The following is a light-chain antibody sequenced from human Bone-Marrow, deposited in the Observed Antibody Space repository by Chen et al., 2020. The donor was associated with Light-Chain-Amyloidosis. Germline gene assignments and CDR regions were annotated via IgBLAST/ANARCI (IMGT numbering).Light chain of an antibody. J-gene: IGKJ4*01. CDR3: QQYGNSPLT. CDR2: GSS. Sequence: EIVLTQSPGTLSLSTGEGANLSCRASQTISSNYLTWYQQKFGQAPRLLIYGSSSRATGIPDRFTGSGSGTDFTLTINRLEPEDFAMYYCQQYGNSPLTFGGGTKVEIK. CDR1: QTISSNY. V-gene: IGKV3-20*01.